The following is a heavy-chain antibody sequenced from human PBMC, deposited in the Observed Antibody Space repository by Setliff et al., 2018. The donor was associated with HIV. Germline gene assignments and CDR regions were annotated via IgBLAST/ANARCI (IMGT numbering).Heavy chain of an antibody. CDR3: ARGRMATVLIRNWIDP. D-gene: IGHD4-4*01. CDR1: GGSLSGYY. CDR2: INHSGST. J-gene: IGHJ5*02. Sequence: SETLSLTCAVYGGSLSGYYWTWIRQPPGKGLEWIGEINHSGSTSYNPSLKSRVTISIDTSKNQFSLQLSSVTAADTAMYYCARGRMATVLIRNWIDPWGQGSLVTVSS. V-gene: IGHV4-34*01.